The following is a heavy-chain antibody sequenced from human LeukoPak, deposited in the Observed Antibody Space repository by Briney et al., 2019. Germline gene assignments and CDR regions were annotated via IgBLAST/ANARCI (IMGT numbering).Heavy chain of an antibody. CDR3: AKDQQLEPFHY. D-gene: IGHD1-1*01. CDR1: GFSFSSHA. J-gene: IGHJ4*02. V-gene: IGHV3-30*02. CDR2: IQYDGSNK. Sequence: GGSLRLSCAASGFSFSSHAMHWVRQAPGKGLEWVAFIQYDGSNKYYADSVKGRFTISRDNSKNALYLQMNSLRAEDTAMYYCAKDQQLEPFHYWGQGTLVTVSS.